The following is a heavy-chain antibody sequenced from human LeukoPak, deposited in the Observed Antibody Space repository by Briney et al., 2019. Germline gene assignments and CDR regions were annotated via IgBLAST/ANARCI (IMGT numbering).Heavy chain of an antibody. CDR3: ARESIAAGRAFDI. CDR2: ISSSSSYI. CDR1: GFTFSKYA. Sequence: PGGSLRLSCAASGFTFSKYAMSWVRQAPGKGLEWVSSISSSSSYIYYADSVKGRFTISRDNAKNSLYLQMNSLRAEDTAVYYCARESIAAGRAFDIWGQGTMVTVSS. J-gene: IGHJ3*02. D-gene: IGHD6-25*01. V-gene: IGHV3-21*01.